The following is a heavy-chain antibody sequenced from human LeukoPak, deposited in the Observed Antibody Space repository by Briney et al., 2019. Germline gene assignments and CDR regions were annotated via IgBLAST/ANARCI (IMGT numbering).Heavy chain of an antibody. CDR3: ASSRSGWLQYNY. J-gene: IGHJ4*02. D-gene: IGHD5-24*01. Sequence: GGSLRLSCAASGFTFSSYAMSWVRQAPGKGLEWVSVIYSGGSTCYADSVKGRFTISRDNSKNTMYLQMNSLRAEDTAVYYCASSRSGWLQYNYWGQGTLVTVSS. V-gene: IGHV3-66*01. CDR2: IYSGGST. CDR1: GFTFSSYA.